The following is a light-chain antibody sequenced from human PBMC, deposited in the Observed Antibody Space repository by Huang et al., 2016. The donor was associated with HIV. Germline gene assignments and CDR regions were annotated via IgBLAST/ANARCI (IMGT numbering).Light chain of an antibody. CDR2: SAS. J-gene: IGKJ3*01. CDR1: QDISTS. Sequence: DIRLNQSPSSLSASVGDRVTITCRASQDISTSLNWIQQKPGKAPKLLIFSASTLQSGVPSRFIGSGSGTDFTLTITSLQPEDFATYSCQQSYTTPRVTFGPGTKVDV. CDR3: QQSYTTPRVT. V-gene: IGKV1-39*01.